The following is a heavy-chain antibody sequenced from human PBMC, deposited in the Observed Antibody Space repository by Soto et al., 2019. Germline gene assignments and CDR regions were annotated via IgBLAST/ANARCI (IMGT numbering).Heavy chain of an antibody. Sequence: QVHLQQWGAGLLKPSETLSLTCAVYGESFIGYYWTWIRQSPGKGLEWIGEINHGGSNNYNPSLKSRVTISIDTSKNQFSLKLTSVTAADTSVYYCARTDIVTTNWFDPWGQGTLVTVSS. CDR2: INHGGSN. CDR3: ARTDIVTTNWFDP. CDR1: GESFIGYY. V-gene: IGHV4-34*01. J-gene: IGHJ5*02. D-gene: IGHD5-12*01.